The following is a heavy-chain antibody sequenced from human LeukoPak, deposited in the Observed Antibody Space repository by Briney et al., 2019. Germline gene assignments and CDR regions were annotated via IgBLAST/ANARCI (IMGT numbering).Heavy chain of an antibody. Sequence: SETLSLTCTVSGGSINSHYWSWIRQPPGKGLEWIGYIYYTGSTNYNPSLKSRVTISIDTSRNQFSLNLSSVTAADTAVYYCARSWVGANDHWSQGTLVTVSS. CDR3: ARSWVGANDH. J-gene: IGHJ4*02. CDR2: IYYTGST. D-gene: IGHD1-26*01. V-gene: IGHV4-59*11. CDR1: GGSINSHY.